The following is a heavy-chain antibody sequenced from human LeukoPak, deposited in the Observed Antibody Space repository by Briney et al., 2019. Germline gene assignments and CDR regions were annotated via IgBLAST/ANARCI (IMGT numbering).Heavy chain of an antibody. D-gene: IGHD6-19*01. J-gene: IGHJ4*02. CDR2: INHSGST. V-gene: IGHV4-34*01. CDR1: GGSFSGYY. Sequence: SETLSLTCAVYGGSFSGYYWSWIRQPPGKGLEWIGEINHSGSTNYNPSLKSRVTISVDTSKNQFSLKLSSVTAADTAVYYCARGTGSSSGWLQYFDYWGQGTLVTVSS. CDR3: ARGTGSSSGWLQYFDY.